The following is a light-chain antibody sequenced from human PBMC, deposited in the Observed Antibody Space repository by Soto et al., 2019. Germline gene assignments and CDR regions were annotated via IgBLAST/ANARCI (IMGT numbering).Light chain of an antibody. CDR1: QSISSW. V-gene: IGKV1-5*03. Sequence: DIQMTQSPSTLSASVGDRVTITSRASQSISSWLAWYQQKPGKAPKLLIYKASTLESGVPSRFSGSGSGTEFTLTISSLQADDFATYSCQQYSSYSTFGQGTKVDIK. J-gene: IGKJ1*01. CDR3: QQYSSYST. CDR2: KAS.